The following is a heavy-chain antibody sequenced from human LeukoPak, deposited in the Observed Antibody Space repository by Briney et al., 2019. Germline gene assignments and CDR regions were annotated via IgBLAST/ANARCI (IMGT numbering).Heavy chain of an antibody. D-gene: IGHD2-15*01. CDR3: ATGGRSGVAFES. Sequence: AGGSLSLSCTASGFIASSNYMSWVRQAPGEGLEWVSLIYSGGSTYYAASVTGRSTISRDKSNNTLYLQMNSLRAEDTAVYYCATGGRSGVAFESWGQGTLVTVSS. CDR2: IYSGGST. J-gene: IGHJ4*02. V-gene: IGHV3-53*01. CDR1: GFIASSNY.